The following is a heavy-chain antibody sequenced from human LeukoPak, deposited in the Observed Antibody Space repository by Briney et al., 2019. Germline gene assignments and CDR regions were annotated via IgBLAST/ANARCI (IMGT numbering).Heavy chain of an antibody. CDR2: DSSDETI. CDR1: GDTVTSND. V-gene: IGHV4-4*09. J-gene: IGHJ4*02. Sequence: PSETLSLTCSASGDTVTSNDWSWIRQPPGKGLECIGPDSSDETINYTPSSRSGVVMAVDTSKNKNSLNLTSLTAADTAGYYCARLDCVGDGCYDHWGRGTLVTVSS. CDR3: ARLDCVGDGCYDH. D-gene: IGHD2-21*01.